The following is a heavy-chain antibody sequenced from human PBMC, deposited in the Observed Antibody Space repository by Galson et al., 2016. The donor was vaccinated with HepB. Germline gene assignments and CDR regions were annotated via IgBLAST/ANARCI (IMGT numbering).Heavy chain of an antibody. D-gene: IGHD3-22*01. V-gene: IGHV3-21*01. CDR2: ISSGSRDI. Sequence: SLRLSCAASGFTFSDFSMNWVRQAPGKGLEWVSSISSGSRDIYYADSVRGRFTISRDNSENTLYVQMNSLRIEDTAVYFCARNYESGGCLSAFDYYGVDVWGPGTTVTVSS. CDR3: ARNYESGGCLSAFDYYGVDV. J-gene: IGHJ6*02. CDR1: GFTFSDFS.